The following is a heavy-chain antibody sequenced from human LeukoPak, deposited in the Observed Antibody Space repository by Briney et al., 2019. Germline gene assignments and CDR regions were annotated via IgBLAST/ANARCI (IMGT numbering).Heavy chain of an antibody. D-gene: IGHD1-26*01. J-gene: IGHJ6*03. CDR3: SKSPGQGIVGSSPAYNYYMDV. CDR1: RFTFSSYA. CDR2: ISGSGGTT. V-gene: IGHV3-23*01. Sequence: GGSLRLSCAASRFTFSSYAMSWVRQAPGKGLEWVSSISGSGGTTYYADSVRGRFTTSRDNSKNTLSLQMNSLRAEDTAVYYCSKSPGQGIVGSSPAYNYYMDVWGKGATVTVSS.